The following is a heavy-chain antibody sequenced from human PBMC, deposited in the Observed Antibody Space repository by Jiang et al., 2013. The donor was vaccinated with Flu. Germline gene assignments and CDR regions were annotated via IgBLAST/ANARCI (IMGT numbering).Heavy chain of an antibody. CDR3: AKDLSGGPAAILYYYYGMDV. V-gene: IGHV3-23*01. J-gene: IGHJ6*02. D-gene: IGHD2-2*01. Sequence: KGRFTISRDNSKNTLYLQMNSLRAEDTAVYYCAKDLSGGPAAILYYYYGMDVWGQGTTVTVSS.